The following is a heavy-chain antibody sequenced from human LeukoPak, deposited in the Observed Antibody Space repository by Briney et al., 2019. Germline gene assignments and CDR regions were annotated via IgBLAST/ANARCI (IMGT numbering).Heavy chain of an antibody. Sequence: PGGSLRLSCAASGFTFSSYAMSWVRQAPGKGLEWVSAISGSGGSTYYADSVKGRFTISRDNSKNTLYLQMNSLRAEDTAVYYCAKDNRGYDSSGYYYDYWGQGTLVTVSS. V-gene: IGHV3-23*01. J-gene: IGHJ4*02. CDR1: GFTFSSYA. CDR3: AKDNRGYDSSGYYYDY. CDR2: ISGSGGST. D-gene: IGHD3-22*01.